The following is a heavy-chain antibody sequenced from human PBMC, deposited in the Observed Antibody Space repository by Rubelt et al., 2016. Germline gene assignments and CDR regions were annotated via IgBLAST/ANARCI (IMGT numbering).Heavy chain of an antibody. D-gene: IGHD3-10*01. CDR3: ARERFLDY. CDR1: GFTFSTYR. J-gene: IGHJ4*02. CDR2: ISSSSSYT. Sequence: SGFTFSTYRLNWVRQAPGKGLEWISYISSSSSYTNYADSVKGRFTISRDNAKNSLYLQMNSLRAEDTAVYYCARERFLDYWGQGTLVTVSS. V-gene: IGHV3-21*05.